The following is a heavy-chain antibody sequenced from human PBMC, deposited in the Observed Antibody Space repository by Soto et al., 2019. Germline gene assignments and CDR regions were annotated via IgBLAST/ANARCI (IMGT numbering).Heavy chain of an antibody. CDR2: IFYSGST. J-gene: IGHJ3*02. D-gene: IGHD2-8*01. CDR3: ARAEMVYAISGAFDI. CDR1: DGFGTNGSSY. Sequence: SEPLSVTWTVSDGFGTNGSSYWSWIRQSPGKGLEWIGYIFYSGSTNYNPSLKSRVTISVDTSKNQFSLKLSSVTAADTAVYYCARAEMVYAISGAFDIWGQGTRVTV. V-gene: IGHV4-61*01.